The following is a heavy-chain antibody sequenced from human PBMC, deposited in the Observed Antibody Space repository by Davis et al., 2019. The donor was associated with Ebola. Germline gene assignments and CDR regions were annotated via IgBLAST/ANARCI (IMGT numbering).Heavy chain of an antibody. Sequence: PGGFLRLSCSTSGFTFSSFAMSWVRQAPGKGLESVATMSGTSSVTFYALSVKGRFTISRDNSRNTLYLQMNSLTADDTAVYYCAKVSGLWFGGPFDYWGQGTLVTVSS. D-gene: IGHD3-10*01. V-gene: IGHV3-23*01. CDR2: MSGTSSVT. CDR3: AKVSGLWFGGPFDY. CDR1: GFTFSSFA. J-gene: IGHJ4*02.